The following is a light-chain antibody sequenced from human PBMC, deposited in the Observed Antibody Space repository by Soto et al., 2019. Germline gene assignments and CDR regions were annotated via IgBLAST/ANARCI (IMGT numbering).Light chain of an antibody. CDR1: QSVNSH. CDR3: QQRARWPWT. V-gene: IGKV3-11*01. Sequence: EVVLTQSPATLSLSPWERATLSCRASQSVNSHLGWYQQQPGQAPRLLIYGASNRATGIPDRFSGSGSGTDFTLTITSLEPEDFAVYYCQQRARWPWTFGQGTKVDIK. CDR2: GAS. J-gene: IGKJ1*01.